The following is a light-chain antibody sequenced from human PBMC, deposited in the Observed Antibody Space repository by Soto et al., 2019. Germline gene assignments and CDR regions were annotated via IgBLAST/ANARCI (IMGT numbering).Light chain of an antibody. CDR3: QQYERHPIT. Sequence: DIQMTQSPSSLSASVGDRVTITCRASQDISNSLIWYQQKPGQAPEVFIYDVSYSEIGVPSRFGGSGGGTNFTLTINSLQPEDIATYYCQQYERHPITFGQGTRLEIK. CDR1: QDISNS. V-gene: IGKV1-33*01. CDR2: DVS. J-gene: IGKJ5*01.